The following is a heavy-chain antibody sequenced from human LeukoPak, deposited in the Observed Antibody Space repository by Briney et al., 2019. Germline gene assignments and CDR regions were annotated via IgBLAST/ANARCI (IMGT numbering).Heavy chain of an antibody. J-gene: IGHJ5*02. V-gene: IGHV3-73*01. CDR1: GFTFSGSA. D-gene: IGHD6-19*01. Sequence: PGGSLRLSCAASGFTFSGSAMHWVRQASGKGLEWVGRIRSKANSYATAYAASVKGRLTISRDDSKNTAYLQMNSLKTVDTAVYYCTRLGSSGWYNWFDPWGQGTLVTVSS. CDR3: TRLGSSGWYNWFDP. CDR2: IRSKANSYAT.